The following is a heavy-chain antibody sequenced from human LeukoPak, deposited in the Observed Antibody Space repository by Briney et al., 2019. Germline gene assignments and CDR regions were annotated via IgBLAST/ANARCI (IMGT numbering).Heavy chain of an antibody. CDR3: ARQGDSGSYYLKYYYYYGMDV. V-gene: IGHV4-39*01. CDR1: GGSISSSSYY. Sequence: SETLSLTCTVSGGSISSSSYYWGWIRQPPGKGLEWIGSIYYSGSTYYNPSLKSRVTISVDTSKNQFSLKLSSVSAADTAVYYCARQGDSGSYYLKYYYYYGMDVWGQGTTVTVSS. D-gene: IGHD1-26*01. J-gene: IGHJ6*02. CDR2: IYYSGST.